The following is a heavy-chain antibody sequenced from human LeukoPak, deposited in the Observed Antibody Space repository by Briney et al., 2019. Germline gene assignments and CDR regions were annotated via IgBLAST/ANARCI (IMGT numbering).Heavy chain of an antibody. Sequence: ASVKVSCKGSGYTFTSYGISWVRQAPGQGLEWMGWISAYNGNTNYAQKLQGRVTMTTDTSTSTAYMELRSLRSDDTAVYYCARDQEQWPDYYYYGMDVWGQGTTVTVSS. CDR2: ISAYNGNT. CDR3: ARDQEQWPDYYYYGMDV. V-gene: IGHV1-18*01. J-gene: IGHJ6*02. CDR1: GYTFTSYG. D-gene: IGHD6-19*01.